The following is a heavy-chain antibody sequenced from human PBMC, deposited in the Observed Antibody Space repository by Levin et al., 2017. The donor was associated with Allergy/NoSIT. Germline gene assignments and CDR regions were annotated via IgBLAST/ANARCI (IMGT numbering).Heavy chain of an antibody. V-gene: IGHV3-74*01. CDR1: GFTFSSYW. CDR2: INSDGSST. D-gene: IGHD6-19*01. J-gene: IGHJ2*01. Sequence: GGSLRLSCAASGFTFSSYWMHWVRQAPGKGLVWVSRINSDGSSTSYADSVKGRFTISRDNAKNTLYLQMNSLRAEDTAVYYCARDRRDKWWQWLGYFDLWGRGTLVTVSS. CDR3: ARDRRDKWWQWLGYFDL.